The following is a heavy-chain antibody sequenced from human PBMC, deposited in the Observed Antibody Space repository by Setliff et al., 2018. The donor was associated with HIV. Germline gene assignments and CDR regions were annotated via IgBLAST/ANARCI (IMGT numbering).Heavy chain of an antibody. J-gene: IGHJ3*02. Sequence: SETLSLTCFVSGVSISDHYWGWIRQPPGKGLEWIGYIYSSGTTQYNPSLKSRVTISIDTSKNQFSLNLSSVTAADTAVYYCARFPLLHKNAFDIWGQGTMVTVSS. CDR2: IYSSGTT. CDR3: ARFPLLHKNAFDI. V-gene: IGHV4-4*09. CDR1: GVSISDHY. D-gene: IGHD2-15*01.